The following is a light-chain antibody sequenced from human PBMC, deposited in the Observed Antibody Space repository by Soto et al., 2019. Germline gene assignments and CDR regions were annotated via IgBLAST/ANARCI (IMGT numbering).Light chain of an antibody. J-gene: IGLJ2*01. V-gene: IGLV4-60*02. Sequence: QSVLTQSSSASASLGSSVKLTCTLSSGHSSDIIAWHQQQPGKAPRYLMKLEGSASYNTGSGVPDRFSGSSSGADRYLTISNLQFEDEADYYCETWDINTHVVFGGGTKLTVL. CDR2: LEGSASY. CDR3: ETWDINTHVV. CDR1: SGHSSDI.